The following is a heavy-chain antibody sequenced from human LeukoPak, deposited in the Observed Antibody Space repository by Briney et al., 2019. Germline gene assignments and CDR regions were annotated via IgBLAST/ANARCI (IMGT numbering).Heavy chain of an antibody. CDR3: AKPTKGGEFDY. J-gene: IGHJ4*02. D-gene: IGHD3-16*01. Sequence: GGSLRLSCAASGFTFSCYAMSWVRQAPGRGLEWVSAISGSGGSTYYADSVKGRFTISRDNSKNTLYLQMNSLRAEDTAVYYCAKPTKGGEFDYWGQGTLATVSS. V-gene: IGHV3-23*01. CDR1: GFTFSCYA. CDR2: ISGSGGST.